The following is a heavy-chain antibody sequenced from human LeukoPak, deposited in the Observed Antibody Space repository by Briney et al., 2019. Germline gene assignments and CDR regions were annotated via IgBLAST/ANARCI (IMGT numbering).Heavy chain of an antibody. CDR1: GFTFSSYT. CDR3: ANGAYYYYYMDV. CDR2: ISGSGGST. V-gene: IGHV3-23*01. D-gene: IGHD3-10*01. Sequence: GGSLRLSCAASGFTFSSYTMSWVRQAPGKGLEWVSAISGSGGSTYYADSVKGRFTISRDNSKNTLYLQMNSLRAEDTAVYYCANGAYYYYYMDVWGKGTTVTVSS. J-gene: IGHJ6*03.